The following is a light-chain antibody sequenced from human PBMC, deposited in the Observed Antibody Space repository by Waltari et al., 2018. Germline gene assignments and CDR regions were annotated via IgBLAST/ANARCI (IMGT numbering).Light chain of an antibody. CDR1: QSLLHSNGYNY. CDR3: MQALQTPG. Sequence: DIVMTQSPLSLPVTPGEPASISCRSSQSLLHSNGYNYLDWYLQKPGQFPQFLIYLGSNRASGVPDRFSGSGSGTDFTLKISRVEAEDVGVYYCMQALQTPGFGQGTRLEIK. CDR2: LGS. J-gene: IGKJ5*01. V-gene: IGKV2-28*01.